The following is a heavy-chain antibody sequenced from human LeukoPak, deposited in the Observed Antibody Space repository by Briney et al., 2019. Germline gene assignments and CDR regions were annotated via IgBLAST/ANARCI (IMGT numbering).Heavy chain of an antibody. J-gene: IGHJ4*02. CDR3: ARVGYSYGYDY. CDR2: INWSGDST. Sequence: PGGSLRLSCAASGFTFDDYGMSWVRQAPGKGLEWVSGINWSGDSTGYADSVKGRFTISRDNAKNTLYLQMNSLRAEDTAVYYCARVGYSYGYDYWGQGTLVTVSS. CDR1: GFTFDDYG. D-gene: IGHD5-18*01. V-gene: IGHV3-20*04.